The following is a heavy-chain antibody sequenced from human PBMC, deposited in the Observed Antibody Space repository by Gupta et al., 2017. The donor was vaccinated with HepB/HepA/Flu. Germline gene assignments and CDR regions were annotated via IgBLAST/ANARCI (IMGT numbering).Heavy chain of an antibody. CDR1: GFTVSSNY. CDR2: IYSGGST. CDR3: ASVDPTVTTYYYYYGMDV. D-gene: IGHD4-17*01. Sequence: EVQLVESGGGLVQPGGSLRLSCAASGFTVSSNYMSWVRQAPGKGLEWVSVIYSGGSTYYADSVKGRFTISRHNSKNTLYLQMNSLRAEDTAVYYCASVDPTVTTYYYYYGMDVWGQGTTVTVSS. J-gene: IGHJ6*02. V-gene: IGHV3-53*04.